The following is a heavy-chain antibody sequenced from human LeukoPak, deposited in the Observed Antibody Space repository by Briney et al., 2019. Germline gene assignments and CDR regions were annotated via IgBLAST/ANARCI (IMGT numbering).Heavy chain of an antibody. Sequence: SVKVSCKASGGTFSSYAISWVRQAPGQGLEWMGGIIPIFGTANYAQKFQGRVTITADESTSTAYMELSSLRSEDTAVYYCAREAYCGGDCSIEYYFDYWGQGTLVTVSS. CDR3: AREAYCGGDCSIEYYFDY. CDR1: GGTFSSYA. CDR2: IIPIFGTA. V-gene: IGHV1-69*01. D-gene: IGHD2-21*02. J-gene: IGHJ4*02.